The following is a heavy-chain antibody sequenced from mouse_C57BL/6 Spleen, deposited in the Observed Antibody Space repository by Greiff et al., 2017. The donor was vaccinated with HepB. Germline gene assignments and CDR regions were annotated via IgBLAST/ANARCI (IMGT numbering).Heavy chain of an antibody. CDR2: ISSGSSTI. CDR3: AKGPNWDEGSAY. CDR1: GFTFSDYG. Sequence: EVKVVESGGGLVKPGGSLKLSCAASGFTFSDYGMHWVRQAPEKGLEWVAYISSGSSTIYYADTVKGRFTISRDNAKNTLFLQMTSLRSEDTAMYYCAKGPNWDEGSAYWGQGTLVTVSA. D-gene: IGHD4-1*01. J-gene: IGHJ3*01. V-gene: IGHV5-17*01.